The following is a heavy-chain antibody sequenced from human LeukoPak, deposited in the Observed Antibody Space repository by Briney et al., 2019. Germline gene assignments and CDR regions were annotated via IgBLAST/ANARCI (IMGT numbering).Heavy chain of an antibody. V-gene: IGHV3-21*04. Sequence: GGSLRLSCAASGLTFSTYSVNWVRQAPGKGLEWVSSISTSGNFIHYAESVKGRFTISRDNANNSLYLQMNSLRAEDTAVYYCAKDRRLGELSPFDIWGQGTMVTVSS. D-gene: IGHD3-16*02. J-gene: IGHJ3*02. CDR3: AKDRRLGELSPFDI. CDR1: GLTFSTYS. CDR2: ISTSGNFI.